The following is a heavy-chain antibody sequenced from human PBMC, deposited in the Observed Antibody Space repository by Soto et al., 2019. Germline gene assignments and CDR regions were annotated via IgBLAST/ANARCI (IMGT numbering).Heavy chain of an antibody. Sequence: ASVKVSCKASGYTFTSYGISWVRQAPGQGLEWMGWISAYNGNTTYAQKLQGRVTMTTDTSTSTAYMELRSLRSDDTAVYYCARDPGRIAVAGSYFDYWGQGTLVTVSS. CDR3: ARDPGRIAVAGSYFDY. V-gene: IGHV1-18*01. CDR1: GYTFTSYG. D-gene: IGHD6-19*01. CDR2: ISAYNGNT. J-gene: IGHJ4*02.